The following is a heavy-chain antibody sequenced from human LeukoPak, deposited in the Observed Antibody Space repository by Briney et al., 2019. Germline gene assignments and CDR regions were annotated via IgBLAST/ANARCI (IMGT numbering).Heavy chain of an antibody. CDR3: AKLRITIFGEPYGMDV. CDR1: GFTFSSYA. D-gene: IGHD3-3*01. J-gene: IGHJ6*02. CDR2: ISGSGGST. V-gene: IGHV3-23*01. Sequence: GGSLRLSCAASGFTFSSYAMSWVRQAPGKGLGWVSAISGSGGSTYYADSVKGRFTISRDNSKNTLYLQMNSLRAEDTAVYYCAKLRITIFGEPYGMDVWGQGTTVTVSS.